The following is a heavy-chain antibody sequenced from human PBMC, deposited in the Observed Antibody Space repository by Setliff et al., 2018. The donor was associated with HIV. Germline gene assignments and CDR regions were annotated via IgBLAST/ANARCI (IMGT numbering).Heavy chain of an antibody. CDR1: GVSITTYY. V-gene: IGHV4-59*01. CDR2: ISYIGSV. J-gene: IGHJ3*02. D-gene: IGHD3-16*01. Sequence: SETLSLTCTVSGVSITTYYWSWILQTPGKGLEWIGYISYIGSVIYNYSFESRVTMTLDMSKSQFSLSLRSLTAADTAVYYCASWHGGQEAFEIWGQGTKVTVSS. CDR3: ASWHGGQEAFEI.